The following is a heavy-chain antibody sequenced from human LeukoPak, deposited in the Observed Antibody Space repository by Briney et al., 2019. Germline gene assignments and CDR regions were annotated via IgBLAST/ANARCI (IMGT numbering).Heavy chain of an antibody. D-gene: IGHD6-13*01. J-gene: IGHJ4*02. CDR3: ATSRYSSSWYFG. Sequence: PGGSLRLSCAASGFTFSSYEMNWVRQAPGKGLEWVSYISSSGSTIYYADSVKGRFTISRDNAKNSLYLQMNSLRAEDTAVYYCATSRYSSSWYFGWGQGTLVTVSS. V-gene: IGHV3-48*03. CDR2: ISSSGSTI. CDR1: GFTFSSYE.